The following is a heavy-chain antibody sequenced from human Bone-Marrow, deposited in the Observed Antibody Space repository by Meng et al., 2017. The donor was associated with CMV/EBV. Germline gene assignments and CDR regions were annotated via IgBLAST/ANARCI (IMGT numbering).Heavy chain of an antibody. CDR1: GGSISSSSYY. J-gene: IGHJ3*02. CDR2: IYYSGST. Sequence: SETLSLTCTVSGGSISSSSYYWGWSRQPPGKGLEWIGSIYYSGSTYYNPSLKSRVTISVDTSKNQFSLKLSSVTAADTAVYYCARHAPGIAVADAFDIWGQGTMVTVSS. V-gene: IGHV4-39*01. D-gene: IGHD6-19*01. CDR3: ARHAPGIAVADAFDI.